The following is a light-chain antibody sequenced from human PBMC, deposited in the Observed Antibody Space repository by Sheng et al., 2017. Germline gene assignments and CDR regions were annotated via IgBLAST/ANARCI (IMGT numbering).Light chain of an antibody. CDR3: QQYKTDST. CDR1: QNIGPW. Sequence: DIQMTQSPSALSASVGDRVTLTCRTSQNIGPWLAWYQQRPGKPPKLLIRQVSTLVIRGPTQGSSGSGSETEFTLTISSLQPDDFATYICQQYKTDSTFGQGTKLEMK. CDR2: QVS. V-gene: IGKV1-5*03. J-gene: IGKJ2*01.